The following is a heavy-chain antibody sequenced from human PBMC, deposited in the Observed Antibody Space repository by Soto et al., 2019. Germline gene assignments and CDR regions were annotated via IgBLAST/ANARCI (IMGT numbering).Heavy chain of an antibody. Sequence: SETLSLTYAVYGGSFSGYYWSWIRQPPGKGLEWIGYIYYSGNTYYNPSLKSRVTISEDTSKNQFSLKLSSVTAADTAVYYCARATYYYDSSGYSDRVLDYWGQGTLVTVSS. CDR3: ARATYYYDSSGYSDRVLDY. J-gene: IGHJ4*02. D-gene: IGHD3-22*01. CDR2: IYYSGNT. CDR1: GGSFSGYY. V-gene: IGHV4-34*09.